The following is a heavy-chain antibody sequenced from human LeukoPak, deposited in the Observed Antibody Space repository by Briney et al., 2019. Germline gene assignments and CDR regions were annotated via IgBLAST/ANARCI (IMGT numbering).Heavy chain of an antibody. J-gene: IGHJ4*02. CDR1: GYSFTNYA. CDR3: ARAIWTSTVTTYYLDY. D-gene: IGHD4-17*01. CDR2: INAGNGKT. Sequence: ASVKVSCKAAGYSFTNYAIQWVRQAPGQRLEWMGWINAGNGKTKYSQKFQGRVTITRDTSATTAHMELSSLRSEDTAVYYCARAIWTSTVTTYYLDYWGQGTLVTVSS. V-gene: IGHV1-3*01.